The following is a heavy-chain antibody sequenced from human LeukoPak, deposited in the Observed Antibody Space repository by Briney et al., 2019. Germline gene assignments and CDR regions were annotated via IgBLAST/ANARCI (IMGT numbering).Heavy chain of an antibody. CDR2: IYYSGGT. J-gene: IGHJ4*02. CDR3: ASLVAGTFDY. CDR1: GGSISSSSYY. D-gene: IGHD6-19*01. V-gene: IGHV4-39*01. Sequence: PSETLSLTCTVSGGSISSSSYYWGWIRQPPGKGLEWIGSIYYSGGTYYNPSLKSRVTISVDTSKNQFSLKLSSVTAADTAVYYCASLVAGTFDYWGQGTLVTVSS.